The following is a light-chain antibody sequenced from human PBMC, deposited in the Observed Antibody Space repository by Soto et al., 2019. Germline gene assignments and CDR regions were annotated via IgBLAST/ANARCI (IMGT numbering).Light chain of an antibody. CDR3: QQYNNWPLT. CDR1: QSVSSN. CDR2: GAS. Sequence: IVMTQSPATLSVSPGERATLSCRASQSVSSNLAWYQQKPGQAPRLLIYGASTRATGIPARFSGGGSGTEFTLTISSLQSEDFAVYYCQQYNNWPLTFGGGTKVDIK. J-gene: IGKJ4*01. V-gene: IGKV3-15*01.